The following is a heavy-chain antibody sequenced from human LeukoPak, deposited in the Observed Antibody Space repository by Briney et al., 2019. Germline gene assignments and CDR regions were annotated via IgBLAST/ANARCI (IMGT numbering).Heavy chain of an antibody. CDR2: ISSSSSYI. V-gene: IGHV3-21*01. J-gene: IGHJ4*02. CDR3: AREPKISTDFDY. CDR1: GFTFSSYS. Sequence: GGSLRLSCAASGFTFSSYSMNWVRQAPGKGLEWVSSISSSSSYIYYADSVKGRFTISRDNAKNSLYLQMNSLRAEDTAVYYCAREPKISTDFDYWGQGTLVTVSS.